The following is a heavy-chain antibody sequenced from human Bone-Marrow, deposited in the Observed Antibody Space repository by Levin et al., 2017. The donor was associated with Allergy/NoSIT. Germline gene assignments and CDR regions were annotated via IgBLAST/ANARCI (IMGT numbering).Heavy chain of an antibody. V-gene: IGHV2-70*01. CDR2: IDWEDDK. Sequence: QTLSLPCTFSGFSLSTRGMCVSWIRQPPGKAPEWLALIDWEDDKYYSTSLKTRLTISKDTTKNQVVLTMTNMDPVDTATYYCARISPVDRWVIDYWGQGTLVTVSS. CDR3: ARISPVDRWVIDY. D-gene: IGHD3-16*02. J-gene: IGHJ4*02. CDR1: GFSLSTRGMC.